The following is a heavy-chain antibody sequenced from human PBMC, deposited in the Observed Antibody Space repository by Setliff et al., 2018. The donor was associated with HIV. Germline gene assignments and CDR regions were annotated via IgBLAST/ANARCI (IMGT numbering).Heavy chain of an antibody. D-gene: IGHD6-13*01. CDR1: GITFSRSA. Sequence: GESLKISCAASGITFSRSAMSWVRQAPGKGLGWVSGISGSGDDTYYADSVKGRFTISRDNSKNTLYLQMNSLRVEDTALYYCAKVLDIATTGRRLGVLDIWGQGTMVTVSS. V-gene: IGHV3-23*01. CDR3: AKVLDIATTGRRLGVLDI. J-gene: IGHJ3*02. CDR2: ISGSGDDT.